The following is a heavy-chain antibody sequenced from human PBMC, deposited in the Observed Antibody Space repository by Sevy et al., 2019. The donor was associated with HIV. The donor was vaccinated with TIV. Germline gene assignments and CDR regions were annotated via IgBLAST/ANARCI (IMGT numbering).Heavy chain of an antibody. J-gene: IGHJ4*02. CDR1: GYTLTQLS. Sequence: ASVKVSCKLSGYTLTQLSMHWVRQAPGKGLEWLGSFDPEDGERIYAQKFQGRFTMTEETSTDTAYMELSSLRSEDTAVYYCATGRKYYEGNSGYFDYWGQGTLVTVSS. CDR2: FDPEDGER. V-gene: IGHV1-24*01. D-gene: IGHD3-3*01. CDR3: ATGRKYYEGNSGYFDY.